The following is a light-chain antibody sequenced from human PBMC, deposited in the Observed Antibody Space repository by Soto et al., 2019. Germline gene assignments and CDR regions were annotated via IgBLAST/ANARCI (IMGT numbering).Light chain of an antibody. Sequence: QSVLTQPPSASGSPGQSVTISCTGTSSDVGGYKYDSWYQQHPDKAPKLMIYEVSKRPSGVPDRFSGSKSGNTASLTVSGLQAEDEADYYCSSYAGSNKVFGGGTKLTVL. J-gene: IGLJ3*02. CDR2: EVS. CDR3: SSYAGSNKV. V-gene: IGLV2-8*01. CDR1: SSDVGGYKY.